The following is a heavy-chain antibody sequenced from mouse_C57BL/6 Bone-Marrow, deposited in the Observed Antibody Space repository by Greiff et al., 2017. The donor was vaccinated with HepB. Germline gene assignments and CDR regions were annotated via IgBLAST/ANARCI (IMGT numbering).Heavy chain of an antibody. CDR1: GFTFSDYY. D-gene: IGHD1-1*01. CDR2: INYDGSST. CDR3: AREATVVATDWYFDV. J-gene: IGHJ1*03. V-gene: IGHV5-16*01. Sequence: EVQLVESEGGLVQPGSSMKLSCTASGFTFSDYYMAWVRQVPEKGLEWVANINYDGSSTYYLDSLKSRFIISRDNAKNILYLQMSSLKSEDTATYYCAREATVVATDWYFDVWGTGTTVTVSS.